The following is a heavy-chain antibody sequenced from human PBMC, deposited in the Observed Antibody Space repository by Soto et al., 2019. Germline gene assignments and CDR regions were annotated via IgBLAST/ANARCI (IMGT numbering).Heavy chain of an antibody. CDR1: GYSFTSYW. J-gene: IGHJ6*02. CDR3: ARLRGRRYYDSSGYPCYYYGMDV. D-gene: IGHD3-22*01. CDR2: IYPGDSDT. V-gene: IGHV5-51*01. Sequence: GESLKISCKGSGYSFTSYWIGWVRQIPGKGLEWMGIIYPGDSDTRYSPSFQGQVTISADKSISTAYLQWSSLKASDTAMYYCARLRGRRYYDSSGYPCYYYGMDVWGQGTTVTVSS.